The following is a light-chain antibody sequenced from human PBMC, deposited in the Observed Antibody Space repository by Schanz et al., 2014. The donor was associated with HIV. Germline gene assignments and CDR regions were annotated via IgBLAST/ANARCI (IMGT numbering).Light chain of an antibody. V-gene: IGLV2-14*03. CDR1: SGDVGRYDY. J-gene: IGLJ1*01. CDR3: SSYTSSRTYV. Sequence: QSALTQPASVSGSLGQSITISCPGTSGDVGRYDYVSWYQQHPGQAPKLLIYDVTYRPSGISNRFSGSKSAYTASLTISGLQGDDEADYYCSSYTSSRTYVFGTGTKLTVL. CDR2: DVT.